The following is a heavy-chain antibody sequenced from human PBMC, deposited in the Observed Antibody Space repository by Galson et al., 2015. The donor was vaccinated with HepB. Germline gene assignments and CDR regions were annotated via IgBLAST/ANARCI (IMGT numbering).Heavy chain of an antibody. D-gene: IGHD3-9*01. J-gene: IGHJ3*01. Sequence: SLRLSCAASGFKFTTYWMNWVRQAPGKGLEWVANIYQDGGEKYYVDSVKGRFTISRDNAKNSLYLQMHSLRAEDTAVYYCARDASAAAIAGFDRWGQGTMVTVSS. CDR3: ARDASAAAIAGFDR. CDR2: IYQDGGEK. CDR1: GFKFTTYW. V-gene: IGHV3-7*03.